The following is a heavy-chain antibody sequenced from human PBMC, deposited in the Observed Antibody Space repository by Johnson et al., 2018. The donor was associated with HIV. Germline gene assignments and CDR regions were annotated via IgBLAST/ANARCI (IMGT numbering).Heavy chain of an antibody. Sequence: VQLVESGGGLVQSGESLRLSCAASGITVNTNYMSWVRRAPGKGLEWVSVIFSVGNTYYADSVKGRLTISRDNSRNMLYLQMNSLRPEDTAVYYCARDGRDLVTRGGFDVWGPGTVVTVSS. CDR3: ARDGRDLVTRGGFDV. J-gene: IGHJ3*01. CDR1: GITVNTNY. D-gene: IGHD5-18*01. V-gene: IGHV3-66*02. CDR2: IFSVGNT.